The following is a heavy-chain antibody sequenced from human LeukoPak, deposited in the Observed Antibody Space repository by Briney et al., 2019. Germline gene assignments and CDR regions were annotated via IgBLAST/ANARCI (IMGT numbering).Heavy chain of an antibody. CDR1: GDSIIRSTYY. D-gene: IGHD2/OR15-2a*01. Sequence: PSETLSLTCTVSGDSIIRSTYYCRPAPRAPGKVLQWIGNVSYSGGTYYNPSLKSRVTLSVDTSKNQFYLRLSSVTAADTSTYYGARLYYFSTSGYNAFDVWGQGTMVAVSS. V-gene: IGHV4-39*01. CDR3: ARLYYFSTSGYNAFDV. CDR2: VSYSGGT. J-gene: IGHJ3*01.